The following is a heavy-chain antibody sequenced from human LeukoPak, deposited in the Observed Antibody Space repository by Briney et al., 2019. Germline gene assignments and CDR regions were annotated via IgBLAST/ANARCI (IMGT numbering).Heavy chain of an antibody. CDR3: AKGELCSSTSCAFDY. CDR1: GFTFSDYF. J-gene: IGHJ4*02. Sequence: GGSLRLSCAASGFTFSDYFMSWIRQAPGKGLEWVSYITSSGSTIYYADSVKGRFTISRDNAKNSLYLQMNSLRAEDTAVYYCAKGELCSSTSCAFDYWGQGTLVTVSS. V-gene: IGHV3-11*01. CDR2: ITSSGSTI. D-gene: IGHD2-2*01.